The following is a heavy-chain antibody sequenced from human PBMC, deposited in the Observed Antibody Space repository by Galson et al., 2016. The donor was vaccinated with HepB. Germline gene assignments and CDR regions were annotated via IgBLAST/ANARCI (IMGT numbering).Heavy chain of an antibody. Sequence: SLRLSCAAAAFTFSRYPMHWVRQAPGKGLEYVSAISGNGIITYYADSVKGRFTISRDNSKNTVDLQMSSLRVEDTAVYYCVKGGGYSSGWYKGSFDYWGREPWSPSPQ. CDR2: ISGNGIIT. CDR3: VKGGGYSSGWYKGSFDY. CDR1: AFTFSRYP. V-gene: IGHV3-64D*06. J-gene: IGHJ4*02. D-gene: IGHD6-19*01.